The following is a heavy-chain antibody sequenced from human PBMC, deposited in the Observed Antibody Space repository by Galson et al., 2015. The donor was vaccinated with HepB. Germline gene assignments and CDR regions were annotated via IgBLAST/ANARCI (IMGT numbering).Heavy chain of an antibody. CDR2: LSTTGTTI. J-gene: IGHJ2*01. Sequence: SLRLSCAASGFTFSTSTMNWVRQAPGKGLEWVSYLSTTGTTIYYADSVKGRFTVSRDNAKNSLFLQMNSLRDEDTAVYYCASVRFVAGEYWFFDLWGRGTLVTVSS. CDR1: GFTFSTST. V-gene: IGHV3-48*02. CDR3: ASVRFVAGEYWFFDL. D-gene: IGHD6-19*01.